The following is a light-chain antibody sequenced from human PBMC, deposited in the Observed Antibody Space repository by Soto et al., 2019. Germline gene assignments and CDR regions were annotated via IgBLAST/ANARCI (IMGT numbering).Light chain of an antibody. V-gene: IGLV1-40*01. CDR1: SSNIGAGYD. CDR3: QSYDSSLSGV. J-gene: IGLJ1*01. CDR2: GNS. Sequence: QSVLTQPPSVSGAPGQRVTISWTGSSSNIGAGYDVHWYQQFPGTAPKLLIYGNSNRPSGVPDRFSGSKSGTSASLAITGLQAEDEADYYCQSYDSSLSGVFGSGTKVTVL.